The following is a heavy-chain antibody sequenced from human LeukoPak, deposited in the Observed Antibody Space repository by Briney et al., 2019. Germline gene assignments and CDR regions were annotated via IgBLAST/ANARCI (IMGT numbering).Heavy chain of an antibody. CDR1: GFTFNSYA. CDR3: AKQMDHVHSSSWWWGFDY. CDR2: ISYDGSNK. J-gene: IGHJ4*02. D-gene: IGHD6-13*01. V-gene: IGHV3-30*18. Sequence: GGSLRLSCAASGFTFNSYAMHWVRQAPGKGLEWVAVISYDGSNKYYADSVKGRFTISRDNSKNTLYLQMNSLRAEDTAVYYCAKQMDHVHSSSWWWGFDYWGQGTLVTVSS.